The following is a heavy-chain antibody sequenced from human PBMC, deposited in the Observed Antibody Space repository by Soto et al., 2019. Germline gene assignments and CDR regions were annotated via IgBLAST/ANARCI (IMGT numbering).Heavy chain of an antibody. CDR3: ARESTSHYYYYYMDV. CDR1: GYTFTSYD. CDR2: MNPNSGNT. D-gene: IGHD2-2*01. Sequence: ASVKVSCKASGYTFTSYDINWVRQATGQGLEWMGWMNPNSGNTGYAQKFQGRVTMTRNTSISTAYMELSSLRSEDTAVYYCARESTSHYYYYYMDVWGKGTTVTVSS. V-gene: IGHV1-8*01. J-gene: IGHJ6*03.